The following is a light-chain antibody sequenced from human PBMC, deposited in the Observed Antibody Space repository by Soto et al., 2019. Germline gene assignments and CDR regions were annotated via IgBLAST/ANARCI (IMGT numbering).Light chain of an antibody. V-gene: IGLV1-44*01. CDR1: SSNIGRNT. Sequence: QSVLTQPPSASGTPGQRVTISCSGSSSNIGRNTVNWYQQLPGTAPKLLIYSNNQRPSGVPDRFSGSKSGTSASLAISGLQSEDEADYYCAAWEDSLNGPAFGGGTKLTVL. CDR2: SNN. J-gene: IGLJ2*01. CDR3: AAWEDSLNGPA.